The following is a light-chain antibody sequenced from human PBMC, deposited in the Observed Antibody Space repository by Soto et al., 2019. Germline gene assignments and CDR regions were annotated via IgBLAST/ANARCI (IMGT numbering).Light chain of an antibody. CDR2: DAS. CDR1: LSVSRS. CDR3: QQYNNLPRT. V-gene: IGKV3-15*01. Sequence: EIVMTQSPATLSVSPGESATLSCRASLSVSRSLAWYQQKPGQAPRLLIYDASTRATGVPVRFSGSGSGTEFNLTISSLQSEDLAVYFCQQYNNLPRTFGRGTKVEIK. J-gene: IGKJ4*02.